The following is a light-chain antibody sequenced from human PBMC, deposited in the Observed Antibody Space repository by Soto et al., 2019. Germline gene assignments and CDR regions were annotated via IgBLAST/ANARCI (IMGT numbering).Light chain of an antibody. V-gene: IGLV2-14*01. J-gene: IGLJ1*01. CDR2: DVS. CDR3: SSYTSSSTYV. Sequence: QPVLTQPASVSGSPGQSITISCTGTSSDVGGYNYVSWYQQHPGKAPKLMIYDVSNRPSGVSNRFSGSKSGNTASLTISGLQAEDEADYYCSSYTSSSTYVFVTGTKVTVL. CDR1: SSDVGGYNY.